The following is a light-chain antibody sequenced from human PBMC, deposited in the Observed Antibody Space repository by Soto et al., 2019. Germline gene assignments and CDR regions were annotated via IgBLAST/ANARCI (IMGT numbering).Light chain of an antibody. CDR2: GAS. V-gene: IGKV3-20*01. Sequence: EIVLTQSPGTLSLSPGERATLSCRASQSVSSSYLAWYQQKPGQAPRLLIYGASTRATSIPARFSGSGSGTEFTLTISSLQPDDFATYYCQHYNSYSEAFGQGTKVDI. CDR3: QHYNSYSEA. J-gene: IGKJ1*01. CDR1: QSVSSSY.